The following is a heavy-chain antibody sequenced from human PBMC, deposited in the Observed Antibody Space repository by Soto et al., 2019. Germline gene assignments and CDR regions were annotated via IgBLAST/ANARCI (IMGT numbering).Heavy chain of an antibody. J-gene: IGHJ4*02. CDR2: ISSSSSTT. CDR1: GFTFTTYS. CDR3: ARDAGSWGY. D-gene: IGHD3-10*01. Sequence: EVQLVESGGGLVQPGGSLRLSCAASGFTFTTYSMNWVRQAPGKGLEGVSYISSSSSTTYYADSVKGRFTISRDNAKNSLYLQMTSLRDEDTAVYYCARDAGSWGYWGQGTLVTVSS. V-gene: IGHV3-48*02.